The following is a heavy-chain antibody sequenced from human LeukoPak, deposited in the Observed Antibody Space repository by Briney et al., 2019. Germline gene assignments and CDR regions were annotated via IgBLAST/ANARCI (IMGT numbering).Heavy chain of an antibody. D-gene: IGHD4-17*01. CDR2: ISSSSSYI. CDR3: ARGYGDYEYYFDY. J-gene: IGHJ4*02. Sequence: PGGSLRLSCAASGFTFSSYSMNWVRQAPGKGLEWVSSISSSSSYIYYADSVKGRFTISRDNAKNSLYLQMNSLRDEDTAVYYCARGYGDYEYYFDYWGQGTLVTVSS. V-gene: IGHV3-21*01. CDR1: GFTFSSYS.